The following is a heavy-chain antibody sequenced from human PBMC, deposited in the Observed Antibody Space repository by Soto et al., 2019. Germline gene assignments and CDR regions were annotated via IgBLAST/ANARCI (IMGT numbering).Heavy chain of an antibody. V-gene: IGHV3-7*03. CDR3: ARDTGGCSSTSCYRPYYYYYGMDV. D-gene: IGHD2-2*02. J-gene: IGHJ6*02. Sequence: ETLSLTCAVYGGSFSGYYWSWVRQAPGKGLEWVANIKQDGSEKYYVDSVKGRFTISRDNAKNSLYLQMNSLRAEDTAVYYCARDTGGCSSTSCYRPYYYYYGMDVWGQGTTVTVSS. CDR1: GGSFSGYY. CDR2: IKQDGSEK.